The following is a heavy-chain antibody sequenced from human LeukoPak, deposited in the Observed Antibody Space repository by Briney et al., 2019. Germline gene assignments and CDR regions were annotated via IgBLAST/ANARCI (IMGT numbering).Heavy chain of an antibody. Sequence: SETLSLTCAVYGGSFSGYYWSWIRHPPGKGLEWIGEINHSGSTNYNPSPTSRVSISVDTSKNQFSLKLSSVTAADTAVYYCARERGAITGFDPWGQGTLVTVSS. CDR1: GGSFSGYY. J-gene: IGHJ5*02. CDR3: ARERGAITGFDP. V-gene: IGHV4-34*01. CDR2: INHSGST. D-gene: IGHD1-26*01.